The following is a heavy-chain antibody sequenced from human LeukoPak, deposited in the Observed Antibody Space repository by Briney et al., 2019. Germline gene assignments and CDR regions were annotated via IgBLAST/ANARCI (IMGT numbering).Heavy chain of an antibody. CDR3: ARGGWIQPWKDYFDY. Sequence: PSETLSLTCAVYGGSFSGYYWSWIRQPPGKGLEWIGEINHSGSTNYNPSLKSRVTISVDTSKNQFSLKLSSVTAADTAVYYCARGGWIQPWKDYFDYWGQGTLVTVSS. V-gene: IGHV4-34*01. J-gene: IGHJ4*02. CDR1: GGSFSGYY. CDR2: INHSGST. D-gene: IGHD5-18*01.